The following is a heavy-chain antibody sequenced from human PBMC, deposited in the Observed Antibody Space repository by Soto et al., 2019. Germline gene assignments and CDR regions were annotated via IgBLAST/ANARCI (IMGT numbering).Heavy chain of an antibody. CDR1: GYTFTSYG. CDR2: ISAYNGNT. D-gene: IGHD6-19*01. J-gene: IGHJ4*02. V-gene: IGHV1-18*01. CDR3: ARVYGEQWLVRRIPTNKWTFDY. Sequence: QVQLVQSGAEVKKPGASVKVSCKASGYTFTSYGISWLRQAPGQGLEWMGWISAYNGNTNYAQKLQGRVTMTTDTSKSTAYIEMRSLRSEDTAAYYCARVYGEQWLVRRIPTNKWTFDYWGQGTLVTVSS.